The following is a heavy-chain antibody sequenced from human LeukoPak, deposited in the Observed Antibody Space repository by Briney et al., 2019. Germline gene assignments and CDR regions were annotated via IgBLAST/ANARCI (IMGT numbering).Heavy chain of an antibody. CDR2: ITGSDGST. Sequence: GGSLRLSCAASGFTFSNHAMGWVRQAPGEGLEWVSSITGSDGSTYYGDSVKGRFTISRDNSKNTLYLQMNRLRVEDTAVYYCAKDGGGSLEWLPPMDVWGRGTTVTVSS. D-gene: IGHD3-3*01. CDR3: AKDGGGSLEWLPPMDV. J-gene: IGHJ6*02. V-gene: IGHV3-23*01. CDR1: GFTFSNHA.